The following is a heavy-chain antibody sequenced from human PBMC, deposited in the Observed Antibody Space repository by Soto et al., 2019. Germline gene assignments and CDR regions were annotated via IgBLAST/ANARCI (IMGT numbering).Heavy chain of an antibody. CDR2: ISGSGGST. CDR3: AKSTGIAAAGTDDY. J-gene: IGHJ4*02. D-gene: IGHD6-13*01. CDR1: GVAFISYA. V-gene: IGHV3-23*01. Sequence: GGSLRLSCAASGVAFISYAIIFFRHSPGKGLEWVSAISGSGGSTYYADSVKGRFTISRDNSKNTLYLQMNSLRAEDTAVYYCAKSTGIAAAGTDDYWGQGTLVTVSS.